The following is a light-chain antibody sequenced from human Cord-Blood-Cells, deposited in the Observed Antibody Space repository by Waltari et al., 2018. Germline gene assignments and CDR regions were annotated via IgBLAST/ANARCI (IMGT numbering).Light chain of an antibody. V-gene: IGLV2-14*01. J-gene: IGLJ2*01. CDR2: DVS. CDR1: SSDVGGYNY. CDR3: SSYTSSSTLVV. Sequence: QSALTQPASVSGSPGQSITISCTGTSSDVGGYNYVPWYQQHPGKAPKHMIYDVSNRPSGFSNRFSGSKSGNTASLTISGLQAEDEADYYCSSYTSSSTLVVFGGGTKLTVL.